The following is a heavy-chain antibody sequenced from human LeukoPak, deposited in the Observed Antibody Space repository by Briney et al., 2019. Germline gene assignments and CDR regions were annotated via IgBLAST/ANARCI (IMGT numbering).Heavy chain of an antibody. D-gene: IGHD4-23*01. Sequence: SETLSLTCTVSGASVNSDSYYWSWIRQPPGKGLEWVGHIYNGGSNNYNPSLKSRVTMSVDTSKNHFSVKLSSVTAADTAVYYCARHYRGLDYWGQGTLATVSS. V-gene: IGHV4-61*03. J-gene: IGHJ4*02. CDR2: IYNGGSN. CDR1: GASVNSDSYY. CDR3: ARHYRGLDY.